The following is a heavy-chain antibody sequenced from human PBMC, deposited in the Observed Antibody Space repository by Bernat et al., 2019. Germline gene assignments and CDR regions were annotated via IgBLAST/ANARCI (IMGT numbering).Heavy chain of an antibody. Sequence: QVQLVESGGGVVQPGRSLRLSCAASGFTFSSYGMHWVRQAPGKGLEWVAVIWYDGSNKYYADSVKGRFTISRDNSKNTLYLQMYSLRAEDTAVYYCARDFPGGGFFDYWGQGTLVTVSS. CDR3: ARDFPGGGFFDY. CDR1: GFTFSSYG. V-gene: IGHV3-33*01. J-gene: IGHJ4*02. CDR2: IWYDGSNK. D-gene: IGHD3-16*01.